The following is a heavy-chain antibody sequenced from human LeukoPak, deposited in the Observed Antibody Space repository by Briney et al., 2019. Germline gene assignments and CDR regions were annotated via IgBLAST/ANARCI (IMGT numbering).Heavy chain of an antibody. CDR1: GGSIISSGSY. J-gene: IGHJ4*02. CDR2: IYYSGST. V-gene: IGHV4-39*07. D-gene: IGHD4-17*01. CDR3: ARQQSYGDYYFDY. Sequence: SETLSLTCTVSGGSIISSGSYWGWIRQPPGKGLEWIGNIYYSGSTYYNPSLKSRVTISVDTSKTQFSLKLTSVTAADTAVYYCARQQSYGDYYFDYWGQGTLVTVPS.